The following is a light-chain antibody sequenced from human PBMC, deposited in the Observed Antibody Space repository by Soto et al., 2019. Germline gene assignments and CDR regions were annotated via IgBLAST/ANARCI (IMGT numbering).Light chain of an antibody. CDR1: QSVRSS. Sequence: EIVLTQSPDTLSLSPGERATLSCRASQSVRSSLAWYQQKPGQAPRLLIYDASNRATGIPARFSGSGSGTDFTLTISSLEPEDFAVYYCQKRSNWPPEVTFGPGTKVAIK. CDR3: QKRSNWPPEVT. J-gene: IGKJ3*01. CDR2: DAS. V-gene: IGKV3-11*01.